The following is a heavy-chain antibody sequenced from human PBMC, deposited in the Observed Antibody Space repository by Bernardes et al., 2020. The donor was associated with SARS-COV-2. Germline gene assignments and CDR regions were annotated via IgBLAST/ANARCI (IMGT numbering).Heavy chain of an antibody. J-gene: IGHJ5*02. Sequence: SVKVSSKASGYSFTTYLINWVRQAPGQGLEWMGWIAAYNGKTNYAENFQDRVSMTMDTSTSTAYMELRSLRSDDTAVYYCARVGSVPVVVVAATPGWFDPWGQGTLVTVSS. V-gene: IGHV1-18*04. CDR2: IAAYNGKT. CDR1: GYSFTTYL. CDR3: ARVGSVPVVVVAATPGWFDP. D-gene: IGHD2-15*01.